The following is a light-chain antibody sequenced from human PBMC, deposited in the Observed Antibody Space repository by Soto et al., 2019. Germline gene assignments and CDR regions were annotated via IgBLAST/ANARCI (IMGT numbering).Light chain of an antibody. J-gene: IGKJ2*03. Sequence: DIRMTQSPSSLSAYVGERVTITCRASQNIRNNLNWYQQKAGKPPKVLVYGASTLRSGVTSRFSGSGSGTDFTLTISNLQREDAATYYCQQSHNVFYSFGQGTNLEIK. CDR3: QQSHNVFYS. V-gene: IGKV1-39*01. CDR2: GAS. CDR1: QNIRNN.